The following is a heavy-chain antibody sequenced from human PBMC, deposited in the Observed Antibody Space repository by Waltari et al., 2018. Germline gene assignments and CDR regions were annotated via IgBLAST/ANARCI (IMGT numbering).Heavy chain of an antibody. Sequence: EVQLVESGGGLVQPGGSLRLSCAASGFTLSNYWMSWVRQAPGKGLEGVANIMTDGREEYYVDSVRGRFTISRDNAKNSLYLQMNSLRPEDTAVYYCVRDQWFAFDIWGQGTMVTVSS. V-gene: IGHV3-7*01. J-gene: IGHJ3*02. CDR1: GFTLSNYW. CDR3: VRDQWFAFDI. CDR2: IMTDGREE. D-gene: IGHD3-22*01.